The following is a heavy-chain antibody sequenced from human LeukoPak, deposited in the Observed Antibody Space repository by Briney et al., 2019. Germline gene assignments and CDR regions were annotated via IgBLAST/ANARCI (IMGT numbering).Heavy chain of an antibody. CDR3: AKDGTTTITFDY. D-gene: IGHD1-1*01. CDR2: ISGSGGST. J-gene: IGHJ4*02. V-gene: IGHV3-23*01. Sequence: PGGSLRLSCVASGFTFSSYAMSWVRQAPGKGLEWVSVISGSGGSTYYRDPVMGRFTISRDNSKNTLYLQMNSLRAEDTAVYYCAKDGTTTITFDYWGQGTLVTVSS. CDR1: GFTFSSYA.